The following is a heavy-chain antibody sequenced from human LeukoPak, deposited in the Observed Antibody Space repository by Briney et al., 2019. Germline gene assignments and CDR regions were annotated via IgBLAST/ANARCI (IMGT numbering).Heavy chain of an antibody. CDR2: IWYDGSNK. CDR1: GFTFSNHG. CDR3: ARDRGVSYFDY. Sequence: GRSLRLSCAASGFTFSNHGMHWVRQAPGKRLEWVAVIWYDGSNKYYADSVKGRFTISRDNSKNTLYLQMNSLRAEDTAMYYCARDRGVSYFDYWSQGTQVTVSS. J-gene: IGHJ4*02. V-gene: IGHV3-33*01. D-gene: IGHD3-10*01.